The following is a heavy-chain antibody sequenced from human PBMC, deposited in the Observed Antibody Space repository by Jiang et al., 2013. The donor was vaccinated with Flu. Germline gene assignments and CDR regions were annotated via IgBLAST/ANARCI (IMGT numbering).Heavy chain of an antibody. CDR1: GGSISSYY. CDR2: IYYSGST. Sequence: GPGLVKPSETLSLTCTVSGGSISSYYWSWVRQPPGKGLDWIGYIYYSGSTNYNPSLKSRVTISVDTSKNQFSLKVSAVTAADTAVYYCARADCSGGTCYPIDYWGKGTLVTVSS. V-gene: IGHV4-59*01. CDR3: ARADCSGGTCYPIDY. D-gene: IGHD2-15*01. J-gene: IGHJ4*02.